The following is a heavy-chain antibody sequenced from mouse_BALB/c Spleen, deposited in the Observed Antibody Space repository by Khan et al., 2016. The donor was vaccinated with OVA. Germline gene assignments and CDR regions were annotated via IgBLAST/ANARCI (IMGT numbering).Heavy chain of an antibody. CDR2: IIYTGYT. CDR3: SRSTYRYSFVY. V-gene: IGHV3-8*02. J-gene: IGHJ3*01. CDR1: GDSITTGY. Sequence: VQLKESGPSLVKPSQTLSLTCSVTGDSITTGYWNWIRQFPGNKLEYMGYIIYTGYTYYNPSLKSRISITRHTSTNKYYLQLNSVTYEDTATYYCSRSTYRYSFVYWGQGTLVTVSA. D-gene: IGHD2-14*01.